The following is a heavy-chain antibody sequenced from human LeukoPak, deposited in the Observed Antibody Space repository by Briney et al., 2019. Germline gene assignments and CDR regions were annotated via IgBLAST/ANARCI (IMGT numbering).Heavy chain of an antibody. CDR1: GYTFTGYY. CDR3: ARDYSSSSGYFDY. V-gene: IGHV1-2*02. D-gene: IGHD6-6*01. Sequence: GASVKVSCKASGYTFTGYYMHWVRQAPGQGLEWMGWINPNSGDTNYAEKFQGRVTMTRDTSISTAYMDLRRLRSDDTAVYYCARDYSSSSGYFDYWGQGTQVTVSS. J-gene: IGHJ4*02. CDR2: INPNSGDT.